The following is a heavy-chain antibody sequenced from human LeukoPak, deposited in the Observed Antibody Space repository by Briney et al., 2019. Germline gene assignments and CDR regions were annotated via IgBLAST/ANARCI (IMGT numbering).Heavy chain of an antibody. V-gene: IGHV4-4*07. CDR1: GGSISSYY. CDR3: ARENSGSYREFDY. CDR2: IYTSGST. Sequence: SETMSLTSTVSGGSISSYYWSWIRQPAGKGLEWIGRIYTSGSTNYNASLKSRVSMSVDKSKNQFSLKLSSVTAADTAVFYCARENSGSYREFDYWGQGTLVTVSS. J-gene: IGHJ4*02. D-gene: IGHD1-26*01.